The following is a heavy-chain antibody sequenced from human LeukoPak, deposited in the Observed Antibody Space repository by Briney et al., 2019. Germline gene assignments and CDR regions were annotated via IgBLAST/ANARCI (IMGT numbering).Heavy chain of an antibody. CDR2: ISYDGNNK. D-gene: IGHD3-10*01. V-gene: IGHV3-30*18. J-gene: IGHJ3*02. CDR1: EFTFSSYG. Sequence: GGSLRFSCAASEFTFSSYGMHWVRQAPGKGLEWVAVISYDGNNKYYADSVKGRFTISRDNSKNTLYLQMNSLRAEDTAVYYCAKDLVRGVIVDAFDIWGQGTMVTVSS. CDR3: AKDLVRGVIVDAFDI.